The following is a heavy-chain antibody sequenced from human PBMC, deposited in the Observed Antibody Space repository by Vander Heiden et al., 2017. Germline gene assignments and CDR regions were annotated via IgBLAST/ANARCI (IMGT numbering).Heavy chain of an antibody. J-gene: IGHJ4*02. Sequence: EVQLLESGGGLVQPGGSLRLSCAASGFTFSSYAMSWVRQAPGKGLEGVSAISGSGGSTYYADSVKGRFTISRDNSKNTLYLQMNSLRAEDTAVYYCAKVRCSSTSCYWGYYFDYWGQGTLVTVSS. CDR1: GFTFSSYA. D-gene: IGHD2-2*01. CDR2: ISGSGGST. V-gene: IGHV3-23*01. CDR3: AKVRCSSTSCYWGYYFDY.